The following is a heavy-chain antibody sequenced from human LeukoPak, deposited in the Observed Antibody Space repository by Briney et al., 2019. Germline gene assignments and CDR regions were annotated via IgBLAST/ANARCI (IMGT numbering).Heavy chain of an antibody. Sequence: SETLSLTCTVSGYSISSGYYWGWIRQPPGKGLERIGSIYHSGSTYYNPSLKSRVTISVDTSKNQFSLKLSSVTAADTAVYYCARDLLKWFGEFYIDYWGQGTLVTVSS. D-gene: IGHD3-10*01. J-gene: IGHJ4*02. V-gene: IGHV4-38-2*02. CDR2: IYHSGST. CDR1: GYSISSGYY. CDR3: ARDLLKWFGEFYIDY.